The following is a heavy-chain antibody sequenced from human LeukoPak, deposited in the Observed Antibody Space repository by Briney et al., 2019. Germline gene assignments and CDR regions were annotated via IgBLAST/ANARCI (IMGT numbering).Heavy chain of an antibody. Sequence: GGSLRLSCAASGFTFSSYWMSWVRQAPGKGLEWVANIKQDGSEKYYVDSVKGRFTISRDNAKNSLYLQMNSLRAEDTAVYYCARDVGISSSWYGDAFDIWGQGTMVTVSS. CDR2: IKQDGSEK. J-gene: IGHJ3*02. CDR3: ARDVGISSSWYGDAFDI. V-gene: IGHV3-7*01. D-gene: IGHD6-13*01. CDR1: GFTFSSYW.